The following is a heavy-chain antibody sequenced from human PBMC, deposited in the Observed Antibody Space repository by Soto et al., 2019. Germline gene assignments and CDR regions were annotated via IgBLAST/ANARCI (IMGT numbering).Heavy chain of an antibody. Sequence: SETLSLTCTVSGGSISSDYWSWIRQPPGKGLEWIGYIYYSGSTNYNPSLKSRVTISVDTSKNQFSLKLSSVTAADTAVYYCARDKDTAMVYWGQGTLVTVSS. CDR3: ARDKDTAMVY. D-gene: IGHD5-18*01. CDR1: GGSISSDY. CDR2: IYYSGST. V-gene: IGHV4-59*01. J-gene: IGHJ4*02.